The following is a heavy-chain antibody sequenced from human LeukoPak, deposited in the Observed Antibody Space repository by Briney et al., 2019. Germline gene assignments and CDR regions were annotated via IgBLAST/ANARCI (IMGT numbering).Heavy chain of an antibody. V-gene: IGHV1-2*02. D-gene: IGHD2-2*01. J-gene: IGHJ4*02. CDR1: GYTFTDYY. Sequence: ASVKVSCKASGYTFTDYYIHWVRQAPGQGLEWMGWINPNRGDTNYAQKFQGRVTMTRDTSISTAYMELSRLRSDDTAVYYCARLARGGIYCSSTKCCVDYWGQGTLVTVSS. CDR2: INPNRGDT. CDR3: ARLARGGIYCSSTKCCVDY.